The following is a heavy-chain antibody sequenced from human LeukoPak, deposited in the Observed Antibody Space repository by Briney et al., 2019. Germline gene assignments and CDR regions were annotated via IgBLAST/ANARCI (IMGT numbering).Heavy chain of an antibody. CDR2: LGGATPGGAFE. V-gene: IGHV3-23*01. J-gene: IGHJ4*02. Sequence: GGSLRLSCVASGFTFSEYAMTWVRQAPGKGLEWVSTLGGATPGGAFEFYADSVKGRFTISRDTSRSTLFLQMNSLRAEDTAVYYCARERGFDYWGQGTLVTVAS. CDR3: ARERGFDY. CDR1: GFTFSEYA.